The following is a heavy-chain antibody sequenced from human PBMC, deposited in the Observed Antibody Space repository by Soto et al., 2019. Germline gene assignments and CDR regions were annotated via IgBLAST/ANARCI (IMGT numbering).Heavy chain of an antibody. CDR2: ISSSSSYI. V-gene: IGHV3-21*01. Sequence: EVQLVESGGGLVKPGGSLRLSCAASGFTFSSYSMNWVRQAPGKGLEWVASISSSSSYIYYADSVKGRFTISRDNAKNSLYLQMNRLRAEDTAVYYCARGARGVAVAGPLLPYWGQGTLVTVSS. D-gene: IGHD6-19*01. J-gene: IGHJ4*02. CDR3: ARGARGVAVAGPLLPY. CDR1: GFTFSSYS.